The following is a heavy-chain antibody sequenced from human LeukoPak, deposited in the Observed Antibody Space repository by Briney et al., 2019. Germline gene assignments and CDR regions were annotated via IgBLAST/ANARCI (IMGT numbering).Heavy chain of an antibody. V-gene: IGHV3-21*01. CDR3: ARPHHYQLPSGVWAFDI. CDR2: ISSSSSYI. Sequence: KAGGSLRLSCAASGFTFSSYSMNWVRQAPGKGLEWVSSISSSSSYIYYADSVKGRFTISRDNAKNSLYLQMNSLRAEDTAVYYCARPHHYQLPSGVWAFDIWGQGTMVTVSS. CDR1: GFTFSSYS. D-gene: IGHD2-2*01. J-gene: IGHJ3*02.